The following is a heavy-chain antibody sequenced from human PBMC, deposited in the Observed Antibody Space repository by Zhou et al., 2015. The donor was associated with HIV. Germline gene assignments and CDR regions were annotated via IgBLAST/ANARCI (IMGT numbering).Heavy chain of an antibody. D-gene: IGHD3-3*01. Sequence: QVQLVESGGRVVQPGGSLRLSCRTSGFSFSEFGMNWVRQAPGKGLEWVAFIAYDNSIHEYTDSVKGRFTVSRDNSKNTLFLQMNSLRLEDTALYYCATWAFHIIRTDYWGQGALVTVSS. CDR3: ATWAFHIIRTDY. CDR2: IAYDNSIH. CDR1: GFSFSEFG. V-gene: IGHV3-33*05. J-gene: IGHJ4*02.